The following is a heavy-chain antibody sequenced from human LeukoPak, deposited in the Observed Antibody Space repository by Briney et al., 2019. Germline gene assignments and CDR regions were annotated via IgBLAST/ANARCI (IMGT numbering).Heavy chain of an antibody. CDR2: ISGSGGTT. V-gene: IGHV3-23*01. D-gene: IGHD3-22*01. J-gene: IGHJ4*02. Sequence: GGSLRLSCVASGFRFRSYAMSWVRQATGTGLEWVSGISGSGGTTYYADSVKGRFTISRDNYKNTVYLQMNRLRAEDTAVYFCAKEYDSSHNGDFDYWGQGTLVTVSS. CDR1: GFRFRSYA. CDR3: AKEYDSSHNGDFDY.